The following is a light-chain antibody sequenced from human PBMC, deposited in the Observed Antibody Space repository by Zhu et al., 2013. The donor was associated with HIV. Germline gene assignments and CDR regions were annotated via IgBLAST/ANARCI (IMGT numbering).Light chain of an antibody. CDR2: DSS. J-gene: IGKJ1*01. V-gene: IGKV1-5*01. Sequence: DIQMTQSPSIMSASVGDKVSITCRASQTLGTWLAWYQQKRAEAPRLLIFDSSTLESGVPSRFSGSGSGTQFTLTITNLHDDDFATYYCHQYKSYPWTFGPGT. CDR1: QTLGTW. CDR3: HQYKSYPWT.